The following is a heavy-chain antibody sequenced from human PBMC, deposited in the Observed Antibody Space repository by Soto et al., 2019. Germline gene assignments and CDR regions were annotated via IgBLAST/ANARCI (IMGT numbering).Heavy chain of an antibody. J-gene: IGHJ3*02. Sequence: GGSLRLSCAASGFTFSNAWMSWVRQAPGKGLEWVGRIKSKTDGGTTDYAAPVKGRFTISRDDSKNTLYLQMNSLKTEDTAVYYCTTDHYLGELSPPYTDAFDIWGQGTMVTVSS. D-gene: IGHD3-16*02. V-gene: IGHV3-15*01. CDR3: TTDHYLGELSPPYTDAFDI. CDR1: GFTFSNAW. CDR2: IKSKTDGGTT.